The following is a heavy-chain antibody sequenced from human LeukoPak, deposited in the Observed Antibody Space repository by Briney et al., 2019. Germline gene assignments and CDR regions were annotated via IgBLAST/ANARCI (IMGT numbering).Heavy chain of an antibody. Sequence: ASVKVSCKASGYTFTGYYMHWVRQAPGQGLEWMGWINPNSGGTNYAQKFQGRVTMTRDTSISTACMELSRLRSDDTAVYYCARRGLGCSSTSCYSKADPWGQGTLVTVSS. V-gene: IGHV1-2*02. J-gene: IGHJ5*02. CDR2: INPNSGGT. CDR3: ARRGLGCSSTSCYSKADP. D-gene: IGHD2-2*01. CDR1: GYTFTGYY.